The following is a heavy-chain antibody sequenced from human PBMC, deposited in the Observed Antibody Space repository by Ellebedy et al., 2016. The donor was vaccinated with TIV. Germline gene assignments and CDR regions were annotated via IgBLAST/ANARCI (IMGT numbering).Heavy chain of an antibody. V-gene: IGHV3-23*01. D-gene: IGHD5-18*01. Sequence: LSLTCAASGFTFSSYAMSWVRQAPGKGLEWVSSISGSGVSTFYADSVKGRFTVSRDNSKNTLYLQMNSLRAEDTDVYYCAKSVDTAMVYFDYWGQGTLVTVSS. CDR2: ISGSGVST. J-gene: IGHJ4*02. CDR3: AKSVDTAMVYFDY. CDR1: GFTFSSYA.